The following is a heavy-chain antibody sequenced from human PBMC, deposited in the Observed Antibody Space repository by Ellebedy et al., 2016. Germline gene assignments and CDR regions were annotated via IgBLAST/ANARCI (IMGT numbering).Heavy chain of an antibody. V-gene: IGHV3-53*01. CDR1: GFIVSNTY. J-gene: IGHJ4*02. D-gene: IGHD2-15*01. CDR3: AGGEAVATTPFHS. Sequence: GGSLRLSCAASGFIVSNTYMSWVRQAPGKGLEWVSVIFTDGPTYYADSVKGRFTISRDDSENTLFLQMNSLRAEDTAVYYCAGGEAVATTPFHSWGQGALVTVSS. CDR2: IFTDGPT.